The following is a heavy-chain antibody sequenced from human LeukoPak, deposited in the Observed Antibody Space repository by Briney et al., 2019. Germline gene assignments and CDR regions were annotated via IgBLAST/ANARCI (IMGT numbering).Heavy chain of an antibody. CDR3: AREATMVVTVFDY. D-gene: IGHD4-23*01. CDR2: IYYSGST. V-gene: IGHV4-59*12. CDR1: GGSISSYY. Sequence: SETLSLTCTVSGGSISSYYWSWIRQPPGKGLEWIGYIYYSGSTNYNPSLKSRVTISVDTSKNQFSLKLSSVTAADTAVYYCAREATMVVTVFDYWGQGTLVTVSS. J-gene: IGHJ4*02.